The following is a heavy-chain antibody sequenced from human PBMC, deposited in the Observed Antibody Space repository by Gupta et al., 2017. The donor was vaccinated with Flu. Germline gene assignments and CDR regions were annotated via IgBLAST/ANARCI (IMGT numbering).Heavy chain of an antibody. CDR3: AKDYCTNGVCYLDY. D-gene: IGHD2-8*01. V-gene: IGHV3-43D*04. CDR2: ITWNGGSR. CDR1: GFTFDDYA. Sequence: EVQLVESGGVVVQPGGSLRLSCAASGFTFDDYAMHWVRQTPGKGLEWVSLITWNGGSRYYADSVKGRFTISRDNSKNSLYLRMNSLRAEDTALYYCAKDYCTNGVCYLDYWGQGTLVTVSS. J-gene: IGHJ4*02.